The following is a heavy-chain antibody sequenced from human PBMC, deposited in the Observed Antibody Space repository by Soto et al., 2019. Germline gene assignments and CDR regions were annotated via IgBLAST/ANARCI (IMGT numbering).Heavy chain of an antibody. CDR3: ARAQSIRGVIIVPYYFDY. J-gene: IGHJ4*02. CDR1: GGSFSGYY. D-gene: IGHD3-10*01. V-gene: IGHV4-34*01. Sequence: PSETLSLTCAVYGGSFSGYYWSWIRQPPGRGLEWIGEVNHSGNTNYNPSLKSRATISVDTSKNQFSLKLSSVTAADTAVYYCARAQSIRGVIIVPYYFDYWGQGTLVTVSS. CDR2: VNHSGNT.